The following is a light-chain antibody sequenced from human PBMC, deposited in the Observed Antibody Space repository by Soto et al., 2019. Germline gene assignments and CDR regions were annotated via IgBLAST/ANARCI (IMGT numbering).Light chain of an antibody. CDR3: SSYTSSSTHV. CDR2: EVS. CDR1: SSDVGGYKY. V-gene: IGLV2-14*01. Sequence: QSALTQPASVSGSPGQSITISCTGTSSDVGGYKYVSWYQQHPGKAPKLIIYEVSNRPSGVSNRFSGSKSGNTASLTISGLQAEDEADYYCSSYTSSSTHVFGTGTKAPS. J-gene: IGLJ1*01.